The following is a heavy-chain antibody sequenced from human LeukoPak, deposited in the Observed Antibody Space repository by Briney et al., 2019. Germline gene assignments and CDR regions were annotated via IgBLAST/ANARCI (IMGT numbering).Heavy chain of an antibody. Sequence: ASVKVSSKASVYTFSSYGISWVRQAPGQGVEWRGGSSAYNGNTNYAQKLQGRVTMTTETSTSRAYLELSSLRSDDTPVYYCARVYAGPAGRFDYWGQGTLVTVSS. V-gene: IGHV1-18*01. J-gene: IGHJ4*02. CDR1: VYTFSSYG. CDR2: SSAYNGNT. CDR3: ARVYAGPAGRFDY. D-gene: IGHD6-13*01.